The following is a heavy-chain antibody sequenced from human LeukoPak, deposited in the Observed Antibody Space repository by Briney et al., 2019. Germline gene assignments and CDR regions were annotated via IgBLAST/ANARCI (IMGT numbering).Heavy chain of an antibody. Sequence: ASVKVSCKASGYTFTSYGISWVRQAPGQGLEWMGWISAYNGNTNYAQKLQGRVTMTTDTSTSTAYMELRSLRSDDTAVYYCAREMESRGYCSGGSCYQRLRAFDIWGQGTMVTVSS. V-gene: IGHV1-18*01. J-gene: IGHJ3*02. D-gene: IGHD2-15*01. CDR1: GYTFTSYG. CDR2: ISAYNGNT. CDR3: AREMESRGYCSGGSCYQRLRAFDI.